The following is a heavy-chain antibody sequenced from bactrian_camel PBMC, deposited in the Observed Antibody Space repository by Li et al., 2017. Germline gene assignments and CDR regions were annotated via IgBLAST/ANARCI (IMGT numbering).Heavy chain of an antibody. CDR2: SIDSDGIT. D-gene: IGHD2*01. J-gene: IGHJ6*01. V-gene: IGHV3S63*01. CDR1: GFPWDDTD. CDR3: AIGPGVVRGVIRTCDFES. Sequence: HVQLVESGGGSVQAGGSLRLSCEGSGFPWDDTDMGWYRQVPGLEREGIGSIDSDGITTYADSLKARFTISRDNAKSTLYLQMNNLKPEDTAMYYCAIGPGVVRGVIRTCDFESYGLETQVTVS.